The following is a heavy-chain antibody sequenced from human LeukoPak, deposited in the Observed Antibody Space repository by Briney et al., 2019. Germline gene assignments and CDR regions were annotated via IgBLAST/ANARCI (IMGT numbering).Heavy chain of an antibody. Sequence: SETLSLTCTVSGGSISSGSYYWSWIRQPAGKGLEWIGRIYTSGSTNYNPSLKSRVTISVDPSKNQFSLKLSSVTAADTAVYYCAREGSVGGVIVYFDYWGQGTLVTVSS. D-gene: IGHD3-16*02. CDR1: GGSISSGSYY. J-gene: IGHJ4*02. CDR3: AREGSVGGVIVYFDY. V-gene: IGHV4-61*02. CDR2: IYTSGST.